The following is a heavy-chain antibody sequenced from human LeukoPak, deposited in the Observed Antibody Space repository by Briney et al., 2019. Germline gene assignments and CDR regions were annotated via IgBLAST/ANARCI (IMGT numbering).Heavy chain of an antibody. J-gene: IGHJ3*02. CDR1: GFTFSSYA. V-gene: IGHV3-23*01. CDR3: ARCSRQQWIPDPGAFDI. Sequence: QSGGSLRLSCAASGFTFSSYAMSWVRQAPGKGLEWVSAISGSGGSTYYADSVKGRFTISRDNAKNSLYLQMNSLRAEDTAVYYCARCSRQQWIPDPGAFDIWGQGTRVTVSS. CDR2: ISGSGGST. D-gene: IGHD1-1*01.